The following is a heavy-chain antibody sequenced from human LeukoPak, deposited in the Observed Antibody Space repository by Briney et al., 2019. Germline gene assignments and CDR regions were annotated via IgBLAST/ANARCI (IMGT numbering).Heavy chain of an antibody. CDR2: INHSGST. CDR1: GESFSTYY. CDR3: ARETSLHWFDP. J-gene: IGHJ5*02. Sequence: PSETLSLTCVVYGESFSTYYWSWIRQPPGKGLEWIGEINHSGSTNYNPSLKSRVTISIDTSKNQFSLKLSSVTAADTAVYYCARETSLHWFDPWGQGTLVTVSP. V-gene: IGHV4-34*01.